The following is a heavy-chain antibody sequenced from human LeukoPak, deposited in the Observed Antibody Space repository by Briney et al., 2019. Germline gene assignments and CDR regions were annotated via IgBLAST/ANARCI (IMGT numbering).Heavy chain of an antibody. Sequence: KPSETLSLTCTVSGYSISSGYYWGWIRQPPGKGLEWIGSIYHSGSTYYNPSLKSRVTISVDTSKNQFSLKLSSVTAADTAVYYCARGLRFLEWLGAFDIWGQGTMVTVSS. V-gene: IGHV4-38-2*02. D-gene: IGHD3-3*01. CDR2: IYHSGST. CDR3: ARGLRFLEWLGAFDI. J-gene: IGHJ3*02. CDR1: GYSISSGYY.